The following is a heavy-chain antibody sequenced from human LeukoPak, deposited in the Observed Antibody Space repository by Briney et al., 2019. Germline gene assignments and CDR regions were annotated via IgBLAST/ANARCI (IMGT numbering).Heavy chain of an antibody. Sequence: WASVKVSCKASGYTFTIYGISWVRQAPGQGLEWMGWISAYNGNTNYAQKLQGRVTITTDTSTSTAYMELRSLRSDDTAVYYCARVWGSGSYGSWAFDIWGQGTMVTVSS. CDR2: ISAYNGNT. D-gene: IGHD1-26*01. V-gene: IGHV1-18*01. CDR1: GYTFTIYG. CDR3: ARVWGSGSYGSWAFDI. J-gene: IGHJ3*02.